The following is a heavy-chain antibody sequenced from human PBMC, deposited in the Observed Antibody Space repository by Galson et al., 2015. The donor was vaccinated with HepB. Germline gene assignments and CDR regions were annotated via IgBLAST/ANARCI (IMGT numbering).Heavy chain of an antibody. CDR1: GFTFNIYW. CDR3: ARNRPGRDDY. Sequence: SLRLSCAGSGFTFNIYWMSWVRQAPGKGLEWVANIKEDGSEKYCVDSMKGRFTISRDNAKNSLYLQINNLSAEDTAVYYCARNRPGRDDYWGQGTLVTVSA. J-gene: IGHJ4*02. CDR2: IKEDGSEK. V-gene: IGHV3-7*03.